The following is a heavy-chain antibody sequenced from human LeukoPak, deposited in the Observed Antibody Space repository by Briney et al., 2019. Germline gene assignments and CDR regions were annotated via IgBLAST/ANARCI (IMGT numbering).Heavy chain of an antibody. CDR2: IRYDGSNK. J-gene: IGHJ4*02. CDR1: GFTFSSFV. D-gene: IGHD4-17*01. V-gene: IGHV3-30*02. Sequence: GGSLRLSCAASGFTFSSFVMHWVRQAPGKGLEWVAFIRYDGSNKYYADSVKGRFTISRDNSKNTLYLQMNSLRTEDTAVYYCAKVNGDYIVDPSDYWGQGTLVTVSS. CDR3: AKVNGDYIVDPSDY.